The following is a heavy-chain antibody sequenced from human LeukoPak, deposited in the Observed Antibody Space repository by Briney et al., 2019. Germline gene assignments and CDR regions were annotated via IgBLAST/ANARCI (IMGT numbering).Heavy chain of an antibody. CDR3: ARGTPWGLRERYYYYGMDV. J-gene: IGHJ6*02. CDR2: INHSGST. Sequence: PSETLSLTCAVYGGSFSGYYWSWIRQPPGKGLEWIGEINHSGSTNYNPSLKSRVTISVDTSKNQFSLKLSSVTAADTAVYYCARGTPWGLRERYYYYGMDVWGQGTTVTVSS. V-gene: IGHV4-34*01. CDR1: GGSFSGYY. D-gene: IGHD4-17*01.